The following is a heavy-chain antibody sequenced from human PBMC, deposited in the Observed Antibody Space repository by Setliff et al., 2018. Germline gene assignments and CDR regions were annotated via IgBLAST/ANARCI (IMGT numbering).Heavy chain of an antibody. CDR3: VREGVDTRSSTDYRYYMDV. CDR1: GDTFSSYG. V-gene: IGHV1-69*05. D-gene: IGHD5-18*01. CDR2: TIPMFGST. J-gene: IGHJ6*03. Sequence: ASVKVPCKASGDTFSSYGISWVRQAPGQGLEWMGGTIPMFGSTSYAQKFQGRVTIITDESTTTAYMELSSLGSEDTAVYYCVREGVDTRSSTDYRYYMDVWG.